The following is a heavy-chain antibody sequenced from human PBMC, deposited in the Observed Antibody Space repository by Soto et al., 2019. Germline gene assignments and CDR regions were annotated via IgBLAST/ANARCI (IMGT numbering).Heavy chain of an antibody. CDR2: ISSSGSTI. CDR1: GFTFSDYY. Sequence: QVQLVESGGGLVKPGGSLRLSCAASGFTFSDYYMSWIRQAPGKGLEWVAYISSSGSTIYYADSVKRRFTSSSDNAKNALYLQMNTLRAEDTAAYYCARVDPPAESWGQGTLVTVSS. J-gene: IGHJ5*02. D-gene: IGHD2-2*03. V-gene: IGHV3-11*01. CDR3: ARVDPPAES.